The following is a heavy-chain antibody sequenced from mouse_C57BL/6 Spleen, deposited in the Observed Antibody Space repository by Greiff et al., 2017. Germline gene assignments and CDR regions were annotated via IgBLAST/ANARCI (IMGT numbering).Heavy chain of an antibody. D-gene: IGHD2-3*01. CDR3: VCLYDGYYAY. V-gene: IGHV14-4*01. Sequence: VQLKQSGAELVRPGASVKLSCTAPGFNIKDDYMHWVKQRPEQGLEWIGWIDPENGDTEYASKFQGKATITADTSSNTAYLQLSSLTSEDTAVYYCVCLYDGYYAYWGQGTLVTVSA. CDR2: IDPENGDT. CDR1: GFNIKDDY. J-gene: IGHJ3*01.